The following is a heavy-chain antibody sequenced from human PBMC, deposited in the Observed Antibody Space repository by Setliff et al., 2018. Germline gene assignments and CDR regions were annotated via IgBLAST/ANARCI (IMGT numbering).Heavy chain of an antibody. J-gene: IGHJ5*02. CDR2: VSGSGGST. CDR1: GFTFRSYA. V-gene: IGHV3-23*01. Sequence: GGSLRLSCAASGFTFRSYAMSWVRQAPGKGLEWVSGVSGSGGSTYYTDSVKGRFTISRDNSKNTLYLQMNSLRAEDTAVYYCARSKSSSGWLNWFDPWGQGTLVTVSS. CDR3: ARSKSSSGWLNWFDP. D-gene: IGHD6-19*01.